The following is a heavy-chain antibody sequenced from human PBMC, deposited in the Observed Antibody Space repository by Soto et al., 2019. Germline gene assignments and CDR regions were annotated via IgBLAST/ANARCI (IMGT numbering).Heavy chain of an antibody. CDR1: GGSISSYY. V-gene: IGHV4-59*01. J-gene: IGHJ3*01. D-gene: IGHD2-21*01. Sequence: PSETLSLTCTVSGGSISSYYWSWIRQPPGKGLEWIGYIYYSGSTNYNPSLKSRVTISVDTSKNQFSLKLSSVTAADTAVYYCARARFCVVERYSRNAFDFSGQGT. CDR3: ARARFCVVERYSRNAFDF. CDR2: IYYSGST.